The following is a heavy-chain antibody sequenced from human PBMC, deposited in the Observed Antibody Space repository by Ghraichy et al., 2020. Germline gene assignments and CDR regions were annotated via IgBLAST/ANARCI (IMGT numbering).Heavy chain of an antibody. D-gene: IGHD1-26*01. CDR1: GFTFDDYT. J-gene: IGHJ6*03. Sequence: GGSLRLSCAASGFTFDDYTMHWVRQAPGKGLEWVSLITWDGGTTYYADSVKGRFTISRDNSKNSLYLQMNSLRTEDTAFYYCAKDVSGYDIVGTLPLRYYYYYIDVWGKGTTVTVSS. CDR3: AKDVSGYDIVGTLPLRYYYYYIDV. V-gene: IGHV3-43*01. CDR2: ITWDGGTT.